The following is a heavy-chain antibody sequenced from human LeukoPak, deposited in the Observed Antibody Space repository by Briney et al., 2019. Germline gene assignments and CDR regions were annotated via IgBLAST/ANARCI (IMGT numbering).Heavy chain of an antibody. CDR2: ISNNGGYT. Sequence: GGSLRLSCAASGFTFSSSAMSWVRQAPGKGLEWVSAISNNGGYTYYADSVQGRFTISRDNSKSTLCLQMNSLRAEDTAVYYCGKDRDYSNHPNFFDYWGQGTLVTVSS. J-gene: IGHJ4*02. V-gene: IGHV3-23*01. D-gene: IGHD4-11*01. CDR3: GKDRDYSNHPNFFDY. CDR1: GFTFSSSA.